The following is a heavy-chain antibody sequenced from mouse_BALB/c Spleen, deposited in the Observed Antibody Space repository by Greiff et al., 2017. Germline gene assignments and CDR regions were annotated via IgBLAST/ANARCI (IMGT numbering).Heavy chain of an antibody. CDR2: ISYSGST. CDR1: GYSITSDYA. Sequence: DVQLQESGPGLVKPSQSLSLTCTVTGYSITSDYAWNWIRQFPGNKLEWMGYISYSGSTSYNPSLKSRISITRDTSKNQFFLQLNSVTTEDTATYYCARRGYYYAMDYWGQGTSVTVSS. J-gene: IGHJ4*01. V-gene: IGHV3-2*02. CDR3: ARRGYYYAMDY.